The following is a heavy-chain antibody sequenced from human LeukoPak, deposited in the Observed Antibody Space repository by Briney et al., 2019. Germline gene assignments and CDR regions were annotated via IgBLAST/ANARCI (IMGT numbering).Heavy chain of an antibody. Sequence: GGFLRLSCAASGFTFSSYEMNWVRQAPGKGLEWVSYISSSGSTKYYADSVKGRFTISRDNAKNSLFLQMNSLRAEDTAVYYCAREPSDFWSAYYTGSSFDYWGQGTLVTVSS. J-gene: IGHJ4*02. CDR1: GFTFSSYE. V-gene: IGHV3-48*03. D-gene: IGHD3-3*01. CDR3: AREPSDFWSAYYTGSSFDY. CDR2: ISSSGSTK.